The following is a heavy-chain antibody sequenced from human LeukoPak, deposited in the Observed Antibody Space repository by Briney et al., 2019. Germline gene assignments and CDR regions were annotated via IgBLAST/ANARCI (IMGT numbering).Heavy chain of an antibody. CDR3: ARLLNYYDSR. D-gene: IGHD3-22*01. J-gene: IGHJ4*02. V-gene: IGHV1-69*05. Sequence: GASVKVSCKASGYTFTSYGISWVRQAPGQGLEWMGGIIPIFGTANYAQKFQGRVTITTDESTSTAYMELSSLRSEDTAVYYCARLLNYYDSRWGQGTLVTVSS. CDR1: GYTFTSYG. CDR2: IIPIFGTA.